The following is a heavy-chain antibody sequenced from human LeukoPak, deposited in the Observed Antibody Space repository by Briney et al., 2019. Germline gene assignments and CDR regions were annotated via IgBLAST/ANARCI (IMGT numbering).Heavy chain of an antibody. J-gene: IGHJ6*03. V-gene: IGHV1-18*01. CDR1: GYSFTTFG. CDR2: LSAHIGDT. D-gene: IGHD2-2*01. CDR3: ARVAFSRYHYYMDV. Sequence: GASVKVSCTASGYSFTTFGITWVRQAPGQGLEWMAWLSAHIGDTNYSQKFQGRVTVTSDTSTSTAYMELRSLKSDDTAVYFCARVAFSRYHYYMDVWGKGTTVTVSS.